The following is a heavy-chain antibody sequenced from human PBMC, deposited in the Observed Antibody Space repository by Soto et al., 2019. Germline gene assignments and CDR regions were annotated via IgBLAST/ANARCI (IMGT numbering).Heavy chain of an antibody. CDR3: TIEGDFWSGYQTGVFDS. D-gene: IGHD3-3*01. Sequence: PGESLKISCQGSGFTFTNAWMSWVRQAPGKGLEWLGRIKSKSDGGTTEYAAPVKGRVLISRDESRNTLYLQMNSLSTEDTAVYYCTIEGDFWSGYQTGVFDSWGQGTLVTVSS. V-gene: IGHV3-15*01. CDR2: IKSKSDGGTT. J-gene: IGHJ4*02. CDR1: GFTFTNAW.